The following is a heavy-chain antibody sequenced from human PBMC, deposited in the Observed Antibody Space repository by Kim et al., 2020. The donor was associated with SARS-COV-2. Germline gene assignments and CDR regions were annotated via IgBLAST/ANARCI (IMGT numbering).Heavy chain of an antibody. CDR2: IYYSGST. J-gene: IGHJ5*02. D-gene: IGHD3-3*01. CDR1: GGSISSSSYY. Sequence: SETLSLTCTVSGGSISSSSYYWGWIRQPPGKGLEWIGSIYYSGSTYYNPSLKSRVTISVDTSKNQFSLKLSSVTAADTAVYYCARHPVRFLEWLPWADPWGQGTLSPSPQ. CDR3: ARHPVRFLEWLPWADP. V-gene: IGHV4-39*01.